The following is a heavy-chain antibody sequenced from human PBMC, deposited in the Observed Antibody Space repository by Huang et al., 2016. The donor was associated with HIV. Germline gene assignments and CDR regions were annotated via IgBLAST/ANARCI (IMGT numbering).Heavy chain of an antibody. CDR3: VRASWLRRLFDF. Sequence: QVQLHQWGTGLVKPSETLTLTCAVYGGTFSGYFWTWIRPPPGKGLEWFAEIDHRGTTNYNTSLKSRVILSTDASKSQFSLRLTSVSDADTAMYYCVRASWLRRLFDFWGQGTLVSVSS. D-gene: IGHD3-16*01. J-gene: IGHJ4*02. V-gene: IGHV4-34*01. CDR1: GGTFSGYF. CDR2: IDHRGTT.